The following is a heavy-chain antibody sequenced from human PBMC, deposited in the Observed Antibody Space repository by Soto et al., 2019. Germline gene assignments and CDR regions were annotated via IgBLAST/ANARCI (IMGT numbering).Heavy chain of an antibody. CDR2: ISGYNGHT. D-gene: IGHD3-16*01. V-gene: IGHV1-18*01. CDR3: AREGEMPYYYYGLDV. CDR1: GYTFTTYG. J-gene: IGHJ6*02. Sequence: ASVKVSCKASGYTFTTYGITWVRQAPGQGPEWMGWISGYNGHTKYAQKFQGRVTMTTDTSTSTVYMDLRSLTSDDTAVYYCAREGEMPYYYYGLDVWGQGTKVTVSS.